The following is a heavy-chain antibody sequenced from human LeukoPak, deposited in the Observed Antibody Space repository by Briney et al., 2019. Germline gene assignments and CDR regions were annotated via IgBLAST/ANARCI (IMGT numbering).Heavy chain of an antibody. Sequence: GGSLRLSCAASGFTFSSYAMSWVRQAPGKGLEWVSAISGSGGSTYYADSVKGRFTISRDNSKNTLYLQMNSLRAEDTAVYYSAKWNSEWLVRGYFDYWGQGTLVTVSS. D-gene: IGHD6-19*01. V-gene: IGHV3-23*01. J-gene: IGHJ4*02. CDR1: GFTFSSYA. CDR2: ISGSGGST. CDR3: AKWNSEWLVRGYFDY.